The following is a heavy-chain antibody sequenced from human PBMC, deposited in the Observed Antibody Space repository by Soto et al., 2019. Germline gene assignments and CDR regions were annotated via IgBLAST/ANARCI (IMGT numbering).Heavy chain of an antibody. D-gene: IGHD1-1*01. CDR2: ISSDGGGT. J-gene: IGHJ2*01. Sequence: EVQLLESGGGLVQPGGSLRLSCVASGFSFSDRAMAWVRQAPGKGLEWVSDISSDGGGTFYADSVKGRFTISRDNVKKTVHLQMNRLRDEYTATYYCAKRRGQQLENWQFDVWGRGSLVSVAS. CDR1: GFSFSDRA. CDR3: AKRRGQQLENWQFDV. V-gene: IGHV3-23*01.